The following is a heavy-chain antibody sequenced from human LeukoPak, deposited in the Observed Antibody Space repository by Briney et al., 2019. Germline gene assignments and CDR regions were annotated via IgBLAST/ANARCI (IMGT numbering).Heavy chain of an antibody. CDR1: GFVFSDFY. V-gene: IGHV3-11*05. CDR3: AREQYGGKDY. D-gene: IGHD4-23*01. CDR2: ISPDGSYT. Sequence: PGGSLRLSCAGSGFVFSDFYINWIRHSPGKGLEWLAYISPDGSYTTYGDSVKGRFVISRDNAKNSVYLQMNSLRAEDTAVCYCAREQYGGKDYWGQGNLVTVSS. J-gene: IGHJ4*02.